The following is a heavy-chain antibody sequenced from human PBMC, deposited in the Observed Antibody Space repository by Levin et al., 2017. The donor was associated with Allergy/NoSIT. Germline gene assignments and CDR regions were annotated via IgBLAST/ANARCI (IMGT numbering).Heavy chain of an antibody. D-gene: IGHD2-2*01. CDR2: ISGDGFST. J-gene: IGHJ4*02. CDR3: ALSSSWPKPYDS. CDR1: GFTFSAYA. Sequence: GGSLRLSCAASGFTFSAYAVGWVRLTPGKGLAWVSTISGDGFSTYYADSVKGRFTVSRDNSKNTVYLQMNILRADDTALYYCALSSSWPKPYDSWGQGTLVTVSS. V-gene: IGHV3-23*01.